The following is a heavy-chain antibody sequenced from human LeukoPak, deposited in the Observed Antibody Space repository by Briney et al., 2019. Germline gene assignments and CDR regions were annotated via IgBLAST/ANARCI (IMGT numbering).Heavy chain of an antibody. J-gene: IGHJ4*02. CDR2: IKEDGSET. CDR3: SRSLNY. Sequence: AGGSLRLSCATSGFSFSRSWMYWVRQAPGKGLEWVANIKEDGSETHYVDSAKGRFTISRDNAKNSLFLQVDNLRVEDTAIYYCSRSLNYWGQGTLVTVSP. V-gene: IGHV3-7*01. CDR1: GFSFSRSW.